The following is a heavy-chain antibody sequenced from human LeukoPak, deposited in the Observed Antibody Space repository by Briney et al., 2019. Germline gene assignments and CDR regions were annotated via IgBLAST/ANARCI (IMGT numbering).Heavy chain of an antibody. CDR3: ARGTRAGGPGHFDY. CDR1: GFTFSSYW. D-gene: IGHD2-8*02. Sequence: GGSLRLSCAASGFTFSSYWMHWVRQAPGRGLVCVSRINSDGSTTTYADSVKGRFTISRDNAKNTLYLQMNSLRAEDTAVYYCARGTRAGGPGHFDYWGQGTTVTVSS. J-gene: IGHJ4*03. CDR2: INSDGSTT. V-gene: IGHV3-74*01.